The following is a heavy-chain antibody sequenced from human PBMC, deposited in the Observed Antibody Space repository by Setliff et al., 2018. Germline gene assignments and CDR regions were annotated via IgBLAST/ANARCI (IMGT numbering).Heavy chain of an antibody. CDR1: GYTFTRYA. CDR3: ARDSSGWSGFSRLVGVYYYYMDV. J-gene: IGHJ6*03. Sequence: ASVKVSCKASGYTFTRYAMNWVRQAPGQGLEWMGWINTNTGNPTYARGFTGRFVFSLDTSVSTAYLQISSLKAEDTAVYYCARDSSGWSGFSRLVGVYYYYMDVWGKGTTVTVSS. CDR2: INTNTGNP. V-gene: IGHV7-4-1*02. D-gene: IGHD6-19*01.